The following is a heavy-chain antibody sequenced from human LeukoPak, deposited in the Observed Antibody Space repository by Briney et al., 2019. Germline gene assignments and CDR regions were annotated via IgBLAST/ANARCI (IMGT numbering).Heavy chain of an antibody. CDR3: AKDPENYYDSSGYHY. CDR2: ISGSGGST. Sequence: GGSLRLSCAASGFTFSSYAMSWVRQAPGKGLEWVSAISGSGGSTCYADSVRGRFTISRDNSKNTLYLQMNSLRAEDTAVYYCAKDPENYYDSSGYHYWGQGTLVTVSS. V-gene: IGHV3-23*01. J-gene: IGHJ4*02. CDR1: GFTFSSYA. D-gene: IGHD3-22*01.